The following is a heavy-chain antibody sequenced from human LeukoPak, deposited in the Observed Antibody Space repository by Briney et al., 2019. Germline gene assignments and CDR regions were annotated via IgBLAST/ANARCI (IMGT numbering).Heavy chain of an antibody. D-gene: IGHD2-15*01. CDR2: IYYSGST. V-gene: IGHV4-59*01. J-gene: IGHJ4*02. Sequence: SETLSLTCTVSGGSISSYYWSWIRQPPGKGLEWIGYIYYSGSTNYIPSLKSRVTISVDTSRNQFSLNLNSVTAADTAVYYCARGCSSGTCPLDCWGQGTLVTVSS. CDR1: GGSISSYY. CDR3: ARGCSSGTCPLDC.